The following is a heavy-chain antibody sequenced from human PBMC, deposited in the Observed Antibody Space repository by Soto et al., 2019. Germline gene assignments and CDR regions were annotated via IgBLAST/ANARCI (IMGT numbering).Heavy chain of an antibody. CDR3: TTEYNWNPPEDFDY. CDR2: IKSKTDGGTT. D-gene: IGHD1-20*01. J-gene: IGHJ4*02. CDR1: GFTFSNAW. V-gene: IGHV3-15*01. Sequence: GGSLRLSCAPSGFTFSNAWMSWVRQAPGKGLEWVGRIKSKTDGGTTDYAAPVKGRFTISRDDSKNTLYLQMNSLKTEDTAVYYCTTEYNWNPPEDFDYWGQGTLVTVSS.